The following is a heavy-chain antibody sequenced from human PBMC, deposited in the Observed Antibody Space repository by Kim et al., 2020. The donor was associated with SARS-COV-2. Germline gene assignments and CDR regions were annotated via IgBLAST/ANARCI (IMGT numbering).Heavy chain of an antibody. D-gene: IGHD5-12*01. Sequence: SDADPVKGRFTISRDNAKNSLYLQMNSLRADDTAVYYCARIYDGGDYWGQGTLVTVSS. CDR3: ARIYDGGDY. J-gene: IGHJ4*02. V-gene: IGHV3-11*01.